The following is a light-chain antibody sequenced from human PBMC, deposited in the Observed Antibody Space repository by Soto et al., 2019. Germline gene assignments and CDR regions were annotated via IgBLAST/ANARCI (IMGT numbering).Light chain of an antibody. J-gene: IGKJ1*01. CDR2: FAS. CDR1: QTISTW. V-gene: IGKV1-5*01. Sequence: DIQMTQSPSTLSASVGDRVIITRRASQTISTWLAWXXXXXXXAXXXLXXFASRLESGVPSRFSGGGSGTEFTLTISSLQPDDFATYYCHQYHTYSTFGQGTKV. CDR3: HQYHTYST.